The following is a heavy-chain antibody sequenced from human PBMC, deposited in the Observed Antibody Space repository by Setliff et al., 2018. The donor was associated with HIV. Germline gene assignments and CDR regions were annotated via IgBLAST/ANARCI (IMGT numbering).Heavy chain of an antibody. D-gene: IGHD3-10*01. CDR1: GFSLSNGRMG. V-gene: IGHV2-26*01. Sequence: SGPTLVNPTETLTLTCTVSGFSLSNGRMGVSWIRQPPGKALEWHANIFSNDEKSYSTSLRSRLTISKDTSKSQVVLSLSNMDPVDTATYYCARLWFGAPGTDFYYYGMDVWGQGTTVTVSS. CDR3: ARLWFGAPGTDFYYYGMDV. CDR2: IFSNDEK. J-gene: IGHJ6*02.